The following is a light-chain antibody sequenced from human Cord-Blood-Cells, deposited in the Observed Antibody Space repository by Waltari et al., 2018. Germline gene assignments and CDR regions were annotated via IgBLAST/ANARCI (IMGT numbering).Light chain of an antibody. Sequence: QSALTRPPSVSGSLGQPATISCPGTSIDVGSYNRVSWYQQPPVTAPKPRIYEVRNRPSGVPDRFSGAKSGNTASLTISGLQAEDEADYYCSSYTSSSTWVFGGGTKLTVL. CDR2: EVR. V-gene: IGLV2-18*02. CDR1: SIDVGSYNR. J-gene: IGLJ3*02. CDR3: SSYTSSSTWV.